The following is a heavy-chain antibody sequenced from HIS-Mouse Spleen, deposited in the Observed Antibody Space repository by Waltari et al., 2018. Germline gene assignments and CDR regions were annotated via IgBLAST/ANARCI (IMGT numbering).Heavy chain of an antibody. Sequence: QLQLQESGPGLVKPSETLSLTCPVSGGSIRSSSYYWGWIRQPPGKGLEWIGSSYYSGSTYYNPSLKSRVTISVDTSKNQFSLKLSSVTAADTAVYYCAREIPYSSSWYDWYFDLWGRGTLVTVSS. CDR2: SYYSGST. CDR3: AREIPYSSSWYDWYFDL. V-gene: IGHV4-39*07. CDR1: GGSIRSSSYY. J-gene: IGHJ2*01. D-gene: IGHD6-13*01.